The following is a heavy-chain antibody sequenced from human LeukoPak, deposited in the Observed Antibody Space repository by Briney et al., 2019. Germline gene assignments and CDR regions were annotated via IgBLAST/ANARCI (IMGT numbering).Heavy chain of an antibody. V-gene: IGHV3-53*05. J-gene: IGHJ5*02. CDR3: ARNWFDP. Sequence: GGSLRLSCAASGFTVSSDYMSWVRQAPGKGLEWVSVIYSGGSTYYADSVKGRFTISRDKSKNTVYLQMNSLRFEDTATYYCARNWFDPWGQGTLVTVSS. CDR2: IYSGGST. CDR1: GFTVSSDY.